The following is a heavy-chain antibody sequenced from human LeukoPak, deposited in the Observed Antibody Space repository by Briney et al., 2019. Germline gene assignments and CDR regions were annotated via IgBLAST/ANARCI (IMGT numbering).Heavy chain of an antibody. J-gene: IGHJ6*02. CDR1: GFTFSSYA. D-gene: IGHD5-18*01. CDR3: ARKKRVDTDSIMVYYYYAMDV. Sequence: GRSLRLSCAASGFTFSSYAMHWVRQAPGKGLEWVAVIWYDGSNKYYADSVKGRFTISRDNSKKTLYLQMNSLRAEDTAVYYCARKKRVDTDSIMVYYYYAMDVWGQGTTVTVSS. V-gene: IGHV3-33*08. CDR2: IWYDGSNK.